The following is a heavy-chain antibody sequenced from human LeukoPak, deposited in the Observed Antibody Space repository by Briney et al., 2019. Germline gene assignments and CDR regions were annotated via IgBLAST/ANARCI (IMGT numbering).Heavy chain of an antibody. D-gene: IGHD6-6*01. Sequence: PSETLSLTCTVSGGSISSGGYYWSWIRQHPGKGLEWIGYIYYSGSTYYNPSLKSRVTISVDTSKNQFSLKLSSVTAADTAVYYCARVRSIGPLYYYYGMDVWGQGTTVTVSS. CDR2: IYYSGST. J-gene: IGHJ6*02. CDR3: ARVRSIGPLYYYYGMDV. V-gene: IGHV4-31*03. CDR1: GGSISSGGYY.